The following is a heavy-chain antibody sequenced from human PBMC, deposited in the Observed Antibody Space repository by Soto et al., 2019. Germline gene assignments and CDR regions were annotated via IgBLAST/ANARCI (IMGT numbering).Heavy chain of an antibody. CDR3: ARDGYCSSTSCYFYYYYGMDV. CDR1: GGSFSGYY. J-gene: IGHJ6*02. Sequence: SETLSLTCAVYGGSFSGYYWSWIRQPPGKGLEWIGEINHSGSTNYNPSLKSRVTISVDTSKNQFSLKLSSVTAADTAVYYCARDGYCSSTSCYFYYYYGMDVWGQGTTVTVSS. V-gene: IGHV4-34*01. CDR2: INHSGST. D-gene: IGHD2-2*01.